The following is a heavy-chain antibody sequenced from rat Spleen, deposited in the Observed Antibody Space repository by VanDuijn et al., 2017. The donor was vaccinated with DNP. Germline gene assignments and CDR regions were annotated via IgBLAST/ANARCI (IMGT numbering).Heavy chain of an antibody. Sequence: QVQVKESGPGLVQPSQTLSLTCTVSGFSLTSYGVSWVRQPSGKGLEWIAAISTGGNTYYNSALKSRLRISRDTSRSQVFFKMNRLQTGGTAIYFCTRDLPVATGHPYGLDPWGQGTSVTVSS. J-gene: IGHJ4*01. D-gene: IGHD1-3*01. V-gene: IGHV2S12*01. CDR1: GFSLTSYG. CDR3: TRDLPVATGHPYGLDP. CDR2: ISTGGNT.